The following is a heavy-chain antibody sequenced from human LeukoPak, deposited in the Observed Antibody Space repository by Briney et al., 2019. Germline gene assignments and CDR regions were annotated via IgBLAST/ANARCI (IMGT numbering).Heavy chain of an antibody. V-gene: IGHV1-18*01. D-gene: IGHD3-22*01. CDR3: ARTESSGYPNTRWYFDL. CDR2: ISAYNGNT. Sequence: GASVKVSCKASGYTFTSYGISWVRQAPGQGLEWMGWISAYNGNTNYAQKLQGRVTMTTDTSTSTAYMELRSLRSDDTAVYYCARTESSGYPNTRWYFDLWGRGTLVTVSS. CDR1: GYTFTSYG. J-gene: IGHJ2*01.